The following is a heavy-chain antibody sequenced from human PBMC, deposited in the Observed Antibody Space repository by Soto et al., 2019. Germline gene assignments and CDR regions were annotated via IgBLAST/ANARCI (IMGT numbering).Heavy chain of an antibody. J-gene: IGHJ6*02. CDR2: ISYDGSNK. D-gene: IGHD4-17*01. Sequence: QVQLVESGGGVVQPGRSLRLSCAASGFTFSSYAMHWVRQAPGKGLEWVAVISYDGSNKYYADSVKGRFTISRDNSKNTLYLQMNSLRAEDTAVYYCARDVDYGNYQNYYYYYGMDVWGQGTTVTVSS. CDR3: ARDVDYGNYQNYYYYYGMDV. V-gene: IGHV3-30-3*01. CDR1: GFTFSSYA.